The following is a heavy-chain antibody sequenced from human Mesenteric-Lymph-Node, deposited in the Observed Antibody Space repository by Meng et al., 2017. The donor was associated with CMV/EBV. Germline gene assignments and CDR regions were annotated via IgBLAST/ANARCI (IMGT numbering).Heavy chain of an antibody. J-gene: IGHJ4*02. CDR3: ARLRTVTNYRWFDY. CDR1: GYTFTGYY. D-gene: IGHD4-11*01. V-gene: IGHV1-2*02. Sequence: ASVKVSCKASGYTFTGYYMHWVRQAPGQGLEWMGWINPNSGGTNYAQKFQGRVTMTRDTSISTAYMELSRLRSDDTAVYYCARLRTVTNYRWFDYWGQGTLVTVSS. CDR2: INPNSGGT.